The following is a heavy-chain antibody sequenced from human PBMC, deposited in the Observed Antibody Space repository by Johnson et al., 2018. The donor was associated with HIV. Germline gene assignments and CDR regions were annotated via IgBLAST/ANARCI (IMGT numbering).Heavy chain of an antibody. D-gene: IGHD3-16*02. Sequence: EVQLVESGGGLVQPGGSLRLSCAVSGFTFDNFWMAWVRQAPGKGLEWVANINQDGSETYYVGSVKGRFPISRDNAKNSLFLQMDSLRAEDTAVYFCARPPAYLYKAAFSIWGQGTMVTVSS. CDR1: GFTFDNFW. CDR2: INQDGSET. J-gene: IGHJ3*02. V-gene: IGHV3-7*05. CDR3: ARPPAYLYKAAFSI.